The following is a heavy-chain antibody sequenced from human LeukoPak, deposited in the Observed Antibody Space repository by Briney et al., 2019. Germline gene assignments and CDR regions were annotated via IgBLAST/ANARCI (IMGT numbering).Heavy chain of an antibody. CDR2: IIPILGIA. J-gene: IGHJ4*02. Sequence: SVKVSCKASGGTFSSYAISWVRQAPGQGLEWMGRIIPILGIANYAQKFQGRVTITADKSTSTAYMELSSLRSEDTAVYYCARERPGIAVAGWGSMGYYFDYWGQGTLVTVSS. CDR1: GGTFSSYA. CDR3: ARERPGIAVAGWGSMGYYFDY. V-gene: IGHV1-69*04. D-gene: IGHD6-19*01.